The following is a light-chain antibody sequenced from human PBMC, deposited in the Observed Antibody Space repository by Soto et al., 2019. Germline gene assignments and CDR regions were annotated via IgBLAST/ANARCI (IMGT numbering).Light chain of an antibody. CDR3: QQYNNWPLT. Sequence: ILLSQSPATLSVSPGERAPLSCGASQSVSSNLAWHQQRPGQAPRLLIYGASTRATGVPARFSGGGSGTEFTLTITSLQSEDFAVYWCQQYNNWPLTFGPGTRLEIK. CDR2: GAS. CDR1: QSVSSN. V-gene: IGKV3D-15*01. J-gene: IGKJ5*01.